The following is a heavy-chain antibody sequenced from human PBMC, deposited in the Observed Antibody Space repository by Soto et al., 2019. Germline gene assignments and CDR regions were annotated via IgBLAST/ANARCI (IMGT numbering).Heavy chain of an antibody. J-gene: IGHJ6*03. CDR2: IYYSGST. CDR3: AQVRGYYYYMDV. Sequence: PSETLSLTCTVSGGSISSSSYCWGWIRQPPGKGLEWIGSIYYSGSTYYNPSLKSRVTISVDTSKNQFSLKLSSVTAADTAVYYCAQVRGYYYYMDVWGKGTTVTVSS. CDR1: GGSISSSSYC. D-gene: IGHD3-10*01. V-gene: IGHV4-39*01.